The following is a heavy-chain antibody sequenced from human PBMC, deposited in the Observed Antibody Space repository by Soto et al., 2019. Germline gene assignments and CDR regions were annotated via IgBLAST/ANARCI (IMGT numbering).Heavy chain of an antibody. V-gene: IGHV1-3*01. J-gene: IGHJ6*02. CDR3: AREGGYDFWSGYLRTYYYYGMDV. CDR1: GFTFTSSA. Sequence: VKVSCKASGFTFTSSAMHWVGQAPGQRLEWMGWINAGNGNTKYSQKFQGRVTITRDTSASTAYMELSSLRSEDTAVYYCAREGGYDFWSGYLRTYYYYGMDVWGQGTTVTVSS. D-gene: IGHD3-3*01. CDR2: INAGNGNT.